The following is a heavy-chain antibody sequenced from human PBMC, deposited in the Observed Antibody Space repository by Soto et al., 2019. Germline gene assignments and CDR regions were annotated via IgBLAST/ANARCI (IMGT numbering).Heavy chain of an antibody. CDR1: GGXICNGSYY. D-gene: IGHD5-12*01. CDR3: AREPATLYIDF. J-gene: IGHJ4*02. Sequence: SETLSLTCTVSGGXICNGSYYWSWIRQPPGKGLEWIGQIVFTGGTNYNPSLESRVTISVDTSKNQFSLRLSAVTAADAALYYCAREPATLYIDFWGRGTLVTVSS. V-gene: IGHV4-61*01. CDR2: IVFTGGT.